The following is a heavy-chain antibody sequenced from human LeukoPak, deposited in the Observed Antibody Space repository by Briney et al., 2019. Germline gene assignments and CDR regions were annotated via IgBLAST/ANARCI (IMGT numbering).Heavy chain of an antibody. CDR2: MNPTSGNT. Sequence: ASVKVSCKASGYTFTSYDINWVRQATGQGLEWMGWMNPTSGNTGYAQKFQGRVTITRNTSISTAYMELSSLRSEDTAVYYCARGPHSSSWYDWFDPWGQGTLVTVSS. CDR1: GYTFTSYD. V-gene: IGHV1-8*01. CDR3: ARGPHSSSWYDWFDP. D-gene: IGHD6-13*01. J-gene: IGHJ5*02.